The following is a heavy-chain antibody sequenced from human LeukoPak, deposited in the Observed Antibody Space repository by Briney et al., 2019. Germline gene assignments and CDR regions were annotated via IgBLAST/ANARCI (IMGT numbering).Heavy chain of an antibody. CDR3: ARGAYYECWSGYRVHYFDY. D-gene: IGHD3-3*01. J-gene: IGHJ4*02. CDR2: ISGSGGST. V-gene: IGHV3-23*01. CDR1: GFTFSSYA. Sequence: GGSLRLSCAASGFTFSSYAMSWLRQAPGKGLEWVSAISGSGGSTYYADSVKGRFTISRDNSKNTLYLQMNSLRAEDTAVYYCARGAYYECWSGYRVHYFDYRGQGTLVTVSS.